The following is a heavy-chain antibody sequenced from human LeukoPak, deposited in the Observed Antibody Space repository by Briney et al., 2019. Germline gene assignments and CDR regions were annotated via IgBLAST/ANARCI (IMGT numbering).Heavy chain of an antibody. CDR1: GGSISSGDYY. CDR2: IYYSGST. J-gene: IGHJ4*02. D-gene: IGHD3-9*01. CDR3: ARAYYDIFTGYYYFDY. Sequence: PSDTLSLTCTVSGGSISSGDYYWSWVRQHPGKGLEWIGYIYYSGSTYYNPSLKSRLILSVDTSKNQFSLKLSSVTAADTAVCYCARAYYDIFTGYYYFDYWGQGTLVTVSS. V-gene: IGHV4-31*03.